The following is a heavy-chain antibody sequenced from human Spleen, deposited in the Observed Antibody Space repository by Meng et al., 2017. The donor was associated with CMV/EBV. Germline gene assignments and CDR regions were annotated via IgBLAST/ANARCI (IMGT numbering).Heavy chain of an antibody. J-gene: IGHJ6*02. CDR1: GYSFRSSS. D-gene: IGHD2-15*01. CDR2: INPNSGGT. V-gene: IGHV1-2*02. CDR3: ARVKRYCTGGTCSSTGYYGMDV. Sequence: ASVKVSCKTSGYSFRSSSINWVRQAPGQGLEWLGWINPNSGGTNYAQKFQGRITMTGDTSITTAYMELSRLRSDDMAVYHCARVKRYCTGGTCSSTGYYGMDVWGQGTTVTVSS.